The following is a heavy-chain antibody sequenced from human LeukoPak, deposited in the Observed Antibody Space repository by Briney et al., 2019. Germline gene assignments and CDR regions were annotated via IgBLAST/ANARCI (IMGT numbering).Heavy chain of an antibody. J-gene: IGHJ3*02. V-gene: IGHV1-18*01. CDR3: AREQYDILTGSRGAFDI. Sequence: GASVKVSCKASGYTFTSYGISWVRQAPGQGLEWMGWISAYNGNTNYAQKLQGRVTMTTDTSTSTAYMELRSLRSDDTAVYYCAREQYDILTGSRGAFDIWGQGTTVTVSS. D-gene: IGHD3-9*01. CDR1: GYTFTSYG. CDR2: ISAYNGNT.